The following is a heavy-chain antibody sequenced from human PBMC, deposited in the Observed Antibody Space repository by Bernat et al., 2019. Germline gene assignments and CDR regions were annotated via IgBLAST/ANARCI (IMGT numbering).Heavy chain of an antibody. D-gene: IGHD1-7*01. J-gene: IGHJ4*02. CDR1: KYTFTSYT. CDR3: AREEGVIGKWNYPFFAY. V-gene: IGHV1-3*04. Sequence: QVQLVQSGAEVKKPGASVQVSCKASKYTFTSYTIHRVRQVPGQRLEWMGWINTGNGHTQYSQKFQGSVTITRDTSASTAYMELNSLTSEDTAVYYCAREEGVIGKWNYPFFAYWGQGALVIVSS. CDR2: INTGNGHT.